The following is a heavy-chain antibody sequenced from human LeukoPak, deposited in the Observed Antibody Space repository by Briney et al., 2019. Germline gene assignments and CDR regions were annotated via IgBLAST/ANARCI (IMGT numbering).Heavy chain of an antibody. CDR3: ARSRRYDILTDDFDY. CDR1: GGSVSSGSYY. V-gene: IGHV4-61*02. Sequence: SETLSLTCTVSGGSVSSGSYYWSWIRQPAGKGLEWIGRIFTSGSTNYNPSLKSRVTISIDTSKNQFSLKLSSVTAAVTAVYYCARSRRYDILTDDFDYWGQGTLVTVSS. CDR2: IFTSGST. D-gene: IGHD3-9*01. J-gene: IGHJ4*02.